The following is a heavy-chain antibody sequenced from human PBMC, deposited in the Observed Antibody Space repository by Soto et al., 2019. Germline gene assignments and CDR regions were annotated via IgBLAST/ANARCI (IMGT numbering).Heavy chain of an antibody. D-gene: IGHD1-1*01. Sequence: GGSLRLSCAASGFTISSNAMYWVRQAPGKGLEWVSAISDRGATTHYADSVKGRFTISRDTSKNTLYLQLNTLRADDTAVYYCEKDKPGTTSFDYWGQGTLVTVSS. CDR1: GFTISSNA. CDR2: ISDRGATT. J-gene: IGHJ4*02. V-gene: IGHV3-23*01. CDR3: EKDKPGTTSFDY.